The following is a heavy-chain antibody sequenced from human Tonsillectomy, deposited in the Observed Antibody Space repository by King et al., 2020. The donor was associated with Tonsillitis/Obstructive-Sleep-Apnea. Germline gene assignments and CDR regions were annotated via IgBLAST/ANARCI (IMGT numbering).Heavy chain of an antibody. CDR3: ARQSSIEENLHSHSSGCYYFDY. CDR2: IYYSGST. Sequence: QLQESGPGLVKPSETLSLTCTVSGGSISSSSYYWGWIRQPPGKGLEWIGSIYYSGSTYYNPSLKSRVTISVDTSKNQFSLKLSSVTAADTAVYYCARQSSIEENLHSHSSGCYYFDYWGQGTLVTVSS. J-gene: IGHJ4*02. D-gene: IGHD6-19*01. CDR1: GGSISSSSYY. V-gene: IGHV4-39*01.